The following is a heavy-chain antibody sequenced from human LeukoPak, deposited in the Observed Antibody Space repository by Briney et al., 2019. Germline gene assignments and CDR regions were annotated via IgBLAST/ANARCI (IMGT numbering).Heavy chain of an antibody. CDR2: ISTSGTTI. J-gene: IGHJ5*02. V-gene: IGHV3-48*01. D-gene: IGHD2-2*01. Sequence: GGSLRLSCAASGFTFSNYGMNWVRQAPGKGLEWVSYISTSGTTIYYADSVKGRFTISRDNAENLLSLQMIRLRAEDTAVYYCARDDCSGTSCAKHSNWFDPWGQGTLVTVSS. CDR3: ARDDCSGTSCAKHSNWFDP. CDR1: GFTFSNYG.